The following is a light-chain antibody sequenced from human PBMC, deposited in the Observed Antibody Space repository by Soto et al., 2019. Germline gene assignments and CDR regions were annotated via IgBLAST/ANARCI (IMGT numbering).Light chain of an antibody. CDR1: SSNIGNNY. V-gene: IGLV1-51*01. CDR3: GTWDNSLSAGGV. Sequence: QSVLTQPPSLSAAPGQKVTISCSGSSSNIGNNYVSWYQQLPGTAPKLLIYDNNKRPSGIPDRFSGSKSGTSATLGITGLQTGDEADYYCGTWDNSLSAGGVFGGGTKVTVL. J-gene: IGLJ2*01. CDR2: DNN.